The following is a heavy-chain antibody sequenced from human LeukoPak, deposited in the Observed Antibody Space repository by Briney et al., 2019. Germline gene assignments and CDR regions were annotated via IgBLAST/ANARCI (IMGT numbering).Heavy chain of an antibody. CDR2: ISSNGGST. D-gene: IGHD3-22*01. J-gene: IGHJ4*02. Sequence: GGSLRLSCSASGFTFSSYAMHWVRQAPGKGLEYVSAISSNGGSTYYADSVKGRFTISRDNSKNTLYLQMSSLRAEDTAVYYCARTGVAKYDSSGYFPAGHWGQGTLLTVSS. CDR1: GFTFSSYA. V-gene: IGHV3-64D*09. CDR3: ARTGVAKYDSSGYFPAGH.